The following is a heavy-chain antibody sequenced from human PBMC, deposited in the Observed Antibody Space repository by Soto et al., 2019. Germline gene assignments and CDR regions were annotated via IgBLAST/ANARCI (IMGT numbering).Heavy chain of an antibody. V-gene: IGHV4-34*01. CDR2: INHSGST. CDR3: ARVSTSSGWYFPYYYYGMDV. Sequence: SETLSLTCAVYGGSFSGYYWSWIRQPPGKGLEWIGEINHSGSTNYNPSLKSRVTISVDTSKNQFSLKLSSVTAADTAVYYCARVSTSSGWYFPYYYYGMDVWGQGTTVTVSS. D-gene: IGHD6-13*01. CDR1: GGSFSGYY. J-gene: IGHJ6*02.